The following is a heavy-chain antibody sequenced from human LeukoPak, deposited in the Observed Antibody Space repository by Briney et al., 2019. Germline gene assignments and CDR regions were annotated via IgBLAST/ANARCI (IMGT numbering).Heavy chain of an antibody. CDR1: GFTVSSNY. V-gene: IGHV3-53*01. CDR3: AREVIYGAFDI. Sequence: GGSLRLSCAASGFTVSSNYMSWVRQAPGKGLEWVSVIYNSGNTYYADSVKGRFTISRDNSKNTLYLQMSSPRAEDTAVYYCAREVIYGAFDIWGQGTMVTVSS. D-gene: IGHD2/OR15-2a*01. CDR2: IYNSGNT. J-gene: IGHJ3*02.